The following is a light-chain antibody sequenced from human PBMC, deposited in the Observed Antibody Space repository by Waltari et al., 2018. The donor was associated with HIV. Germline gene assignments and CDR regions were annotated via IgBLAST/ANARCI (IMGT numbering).Light chain of an antibody. CDR2: GVS. J-gene: IGLJ2*01. V-gene: IGLV2-14*03. CDR3: CSYTKLTTHYVL. Sequence: QSALTQPASVSGSPGQSITISCNGTTTDIGGYNYVSWYQRHPDKAPKLIIFGVSNRPSGISSRFSGSKSGNTASLTISGLKAEDEADYYCCSYTKLTTHYVLFGGGTKLTVL. CDR1: TTDIGGYNY.